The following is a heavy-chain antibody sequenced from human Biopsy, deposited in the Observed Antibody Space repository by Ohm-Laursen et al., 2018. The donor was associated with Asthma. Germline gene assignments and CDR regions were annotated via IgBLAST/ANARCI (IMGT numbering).Heavy chain of an antibody. Sequence: TQTLTLTCTVSGFSLRNARMGVTWIRQPPGKALEWLAPIFSNDEKSYSTSLKSRITISKDTAKSQVVLTMSNMDPVDTATYYCARVVNYDFRSGYWFDPWGQGTTVTVSP. J-gene: IGHJ5*01. CDR1: GFSLRNARMG. CDR2: IFSNDEK. CDR3: ARVVNYDFRSGYWFDP. V-gene: IGHV2-26*01. D-gene: IGHD3-3*01.